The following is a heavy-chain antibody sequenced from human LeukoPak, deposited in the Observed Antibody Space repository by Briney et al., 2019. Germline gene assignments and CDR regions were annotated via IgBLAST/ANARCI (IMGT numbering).Heavy chain of an antibody. Sequence: GGSLRLSCAASGFTFSDYYMSWIRQAPGKGLEWVSYISSSGSTIYYADSVKGRFTISRDNAKNSLYLQMNSLRAEDTAVYYCARDKYYYGSGTFYSSAVFDHWGQGTLVAVSS. CDR3: ARDKYYYGSGTFYSSAVFDH. D-gene: IGHD3-10*01. V-gene: IGHV3-11*01. CDR2: ISSSGSTI. J-gene: IGHJ4*02. CDR1: GFTFSDYY.